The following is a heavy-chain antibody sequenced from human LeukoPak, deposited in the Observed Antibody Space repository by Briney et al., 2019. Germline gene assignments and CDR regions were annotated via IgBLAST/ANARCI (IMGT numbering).Heavy chain of an antibody. CDR1: GGSISIYY. D-gene: IGHD2-2*01. Sequence: SETLSLTCTVSGGSISIYYWSWIRQPAGKGLEWIGRIYTSGSTNYNPSLKSRVTMSVDTSKNQFSLKLSSVTAADTAVYYCARSYGYCSSTSAKGPCWFDPWGQGTLVTVSS. J-gene: IGHJ5*02. V-gene: IGHV4-4*07. CDR2: IYTSGST. CDR3: ARSYGYCSSTSAKGPCWFDP.